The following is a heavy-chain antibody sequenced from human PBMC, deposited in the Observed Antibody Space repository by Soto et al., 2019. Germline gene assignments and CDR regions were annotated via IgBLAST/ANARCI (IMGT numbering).Heavy chain of an antibody. V-gene: IGHV1-69*12. CDR1: GGTFSSYA. CDR3: ASDRSGSYASHY. Sequence: QVQLVQSGAEVKKPGSSVKVSCKAYGGTFSSYAISWVRQAPGQGLEWLEGINPIFGTANYEQKFQGRVTITADEATSTAYMELSSLRSEDTAVYYCASDRSGSYASHYWGQGTLVTVSS. J-gene: IGHJ4*02. CDR2: INPIFGTA. D-gene: IGHD1-26*01.